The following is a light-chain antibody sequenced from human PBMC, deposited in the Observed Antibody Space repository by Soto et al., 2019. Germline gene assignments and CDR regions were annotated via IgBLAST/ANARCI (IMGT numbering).Light chain of an antibody. CDR1: SGDIGGYNY. CDR2: EVT. V-gene: IGLV2-14*01. CDR3: SSYTTNITPVV. Sequence: QSVLTQPASVSGSPGQSITISCTGTSGDIGGYNYVSWYQQHPGKAPKLPISEVTNRPSGVSNRFSGSKSGNTASLTISGLQAEDEADYYCSSYTTNITPVVFGGGTQLTVL. J-gene: IGLJ2*01.